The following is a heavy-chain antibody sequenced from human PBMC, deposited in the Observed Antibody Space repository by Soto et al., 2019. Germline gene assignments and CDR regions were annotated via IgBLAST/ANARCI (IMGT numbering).Heavy chain of an antibody. D-gene: IGHD6-13*01. CDR3: ARAAFSSRLNWFDP. J-gene: IGHJ5*02. Sequence: QVQLVESGGGVVQPGRSLRLSCAASGFTFTSYGMQWVRQAPGEGLEGVAVISYDGSLEYYADSVKGRFTISRDNSKNTVDLEMNSLRSEDTAVYDCARAAFSSRLNWFDPWGQGTLVTGSS. CDR1: GFTFTSYG. CDR2: ISYDGSLE. V-gene: IGHV3-30*03.